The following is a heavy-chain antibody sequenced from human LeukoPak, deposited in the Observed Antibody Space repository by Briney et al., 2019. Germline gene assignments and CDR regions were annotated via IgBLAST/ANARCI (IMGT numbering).Heavy chain of an antibody. V-gene: IGHV3-7*01. D-gene: IGHD1-7*01. CDR1: GFIFSSYW. Sequence: PGGSLRLSCAASGFIFSSYWMTWVRQAPGKGLEWVANIKQDGSEKYYVDSVKGRFTISRDNAKNSLYLQMNSLRAEDTAVYYCARFLNWNYANWFDPWGQGTLVTVSS. J-gene: IGHJ5*02. CDR2: IKQDGSEK. CDR3: ARFLNWNYANWFDP.